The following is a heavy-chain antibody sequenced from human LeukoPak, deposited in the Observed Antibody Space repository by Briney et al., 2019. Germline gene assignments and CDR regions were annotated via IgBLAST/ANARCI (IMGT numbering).Heavy chain of an antibody. CDR3: ASQNYYDSSGYYSNPDY. Sequence: SETLSLTCTVSGGSISSSSYSWGWIRQPPGKGLEWIGSIYYSGSTYYNPSLKSRVTISVDTSKNQFSLKLSSVTAADTAVYYCASQNYYDSSGYYSNPDYWGQGTLVTVSS. CDR2: IYYSGST. CDR1: GGSISSSSYS. V-gene: IGHV4-39*01. J-gene: IGHJ4*02. D-gene: IGHD3-22*01.